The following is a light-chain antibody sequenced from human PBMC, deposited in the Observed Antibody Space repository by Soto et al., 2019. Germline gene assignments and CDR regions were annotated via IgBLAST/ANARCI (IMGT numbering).Light chain of an antibody. CDR3: AAWDDSLTGSWV. CDR2: SNS. Sequence: QSVLTQPPSASGTPGQRVTISCSGGGSNLGQNPVNWYHQFPGTAPKLLIYSNSHRPSGVPDRFSGSKSGTSASLAISGLQSEDEADYYCAAWDDSLTGSWVFGGGTKLTVL. V-gene: IGLV1-44*01. CDR1: GSNLGQNP. J-gene: IGLJ3*02.